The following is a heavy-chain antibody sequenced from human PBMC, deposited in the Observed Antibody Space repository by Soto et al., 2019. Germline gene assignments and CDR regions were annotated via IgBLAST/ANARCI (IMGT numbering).Heavy chain of an antibody. J-gene: IGHJ6*02. CDR2: ITAYNGNT. Sequence: ASVTVSCMPSGYTFTSYGISWVRQAPGQGLQWMGWITAYNGNTNYAQKLQGRVTMTTDTSKSTAYMELRSLRSDDTAVYYCARGGGGSSTHYYYYYGMDVWGQGTTVTVYS. CDR3: ARGGGGSSTHYYYYYGMDV. V-gene: IGHV1-18*01. CDR1: GYTFTSYG. D-gene: IGHD2-15*01.